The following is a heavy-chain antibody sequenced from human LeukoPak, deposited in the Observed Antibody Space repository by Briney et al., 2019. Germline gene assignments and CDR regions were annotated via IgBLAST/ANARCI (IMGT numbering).Heavy chain of an antibody. V-gene: IGHV3-21*04. D-gene: IGHD3-22*01. CDR1: GFTFSSYS. CDR2: ISGTSSDI. J-gene: IGHJ4*02. CDR3: ASWTYYYHSSGYY. Sequence: GGSLRLSCAASGFTFSSYSMNWVRQAPGKGLEWVSSISGTSSDIYYADSVRGRFTISRDNAKNSLYLQMNSLRAEDTAVYYCASWTYYYHSSGYYWGQGTLVTVSS.